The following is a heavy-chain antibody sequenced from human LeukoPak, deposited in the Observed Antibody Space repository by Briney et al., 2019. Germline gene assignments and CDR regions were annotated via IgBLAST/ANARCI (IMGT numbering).Heavy chain of an antibody. Sequence: ASVKVSCKASGYTFTGYYIHWVRQAPGQGLEWMAWINPNGGGTNYAQKFQGRVAVTRDSSISAAYMELSGLTSDDTAVFYCARGTGAPKYFDYWGQGTLVTVSS. J-gene: IGHJ4*02. CDR1: GYTFTGYY. V-gene: IGHV1-2*02. CDR2: INPNGGGT. D-gene: IGHD7-27*01. CDR3: ARGTGAPKYFDY.